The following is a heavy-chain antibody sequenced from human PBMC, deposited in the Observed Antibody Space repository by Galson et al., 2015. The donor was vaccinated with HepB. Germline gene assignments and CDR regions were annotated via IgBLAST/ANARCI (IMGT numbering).Heavy chain of an antibody. CDR2: ISSSSSTI. CDR1: GFTFSSYS. Sequence: SLRLSCAASGFTFSSYSMNWVRQAPGKGLEWVSYISSSSSTIYCADSVKGRFTISRDNAKNSLYLQMNSLRDEDTAVYYCAVLRDYGGNSDYWGQGTLVTVSS. J-gene: IGHJ4*02. CDR3: AVLRDYGGNSDY. D-gene: IGHD4-23*01. V-gene: IGHV3-48*02.